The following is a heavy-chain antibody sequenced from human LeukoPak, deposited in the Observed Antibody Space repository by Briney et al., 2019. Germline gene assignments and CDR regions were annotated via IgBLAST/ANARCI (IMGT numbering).Heavy chain of an antibody. V-gene: IGHV1-69*13. CDR3: ASSLLWFGELSHGMDV. CDR1: GGTFSSYA. D-gene: IGHD3-10*01. Sequence: ASVKVSCEASGGTFSSYAISWVRQAPGQGLEWMGGIIPIFGTANYAQKLQGRVTITADESTSTAYMELSSLRSEDTAVYYCASSLLWFGELSHGMDVWGKGTTVTVSS. J-gene: IGHJ6*04. CDR2: IIPIFGTA.